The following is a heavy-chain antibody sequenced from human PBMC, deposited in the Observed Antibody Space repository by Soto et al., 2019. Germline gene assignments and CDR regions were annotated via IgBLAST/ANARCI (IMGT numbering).Heavy chain of an antibody. CDR1: GGSISSSNYY. V-gene: IGHV4-39*01. Sequence: SETLSLTCTVSGGSISSSNYYWGWIRQPPGKGLEWIGSIYYSGSTYYNPSVKSRVTISVGTSKNQFSLKLSSVTAADTAVYYCVAPGGRGAYLNTFDSSGQGTMVIVSS. D-gene: IGHD3-16*01. J-gene: IGHJ5*01. CDR3: VAPGGRGAYLNTFDS. CDR2: IYYSGST.